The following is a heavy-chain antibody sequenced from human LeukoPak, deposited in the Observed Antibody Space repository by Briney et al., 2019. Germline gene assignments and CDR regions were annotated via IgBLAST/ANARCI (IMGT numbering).Heavy chain of an antibody. CDR3: AGGRRDAFDI. V-gene: IGHV4-59*01. J-gene: IGHJ3*02. Sequence: SEALSLTCTVSGGSISSYYWSWIRQPPGKGLEWIGYIYYSGSTNYNPSLKSRVTISVDTSKNQFSLKLSSVTAADTAVYYCAGGRRDAFDIWGQGTMVTVSS. CDR1: GGSISSYY. CDR2: IYYSGST.